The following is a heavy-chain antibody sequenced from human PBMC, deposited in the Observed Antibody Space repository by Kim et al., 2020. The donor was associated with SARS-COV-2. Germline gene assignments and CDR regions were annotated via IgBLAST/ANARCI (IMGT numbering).Heavy chain of an antibody. CDR1: GFTFENYW. V-gene: IGHV3-7*01. Sequence: GGSLRLSCAASGFTFENYWMTWVRQAPGKGLEWVANMKQDGSKEYFVDSVKGRFTISRDNGKNSLYLQMNSLRAEDTAVYYCARVMYYQDRSEHRWFDRWGQGTLVTVSS. CDR3: ARVMYYQDRSEHRWFDR. D-gene: IGHD3-22*01. J-gene: IGHJ5*02. CDR2: MKQDGSKE.